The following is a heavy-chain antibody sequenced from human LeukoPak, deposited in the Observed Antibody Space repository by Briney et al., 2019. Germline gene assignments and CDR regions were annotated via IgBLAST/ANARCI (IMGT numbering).Heavy chain of an antibody. CDR2: ITGSGGNT. D-gene: IGHD3-9*01. CDR1: GFTFSNYA. CDR3: AKWGDFDVLTGYYVPDF. J-gene: IGHJ4*02. V-gene: IGHV3-23*01. Sequence: PGASLRLSCAASGFTFSNYAMSWVRQAPGKGLGWVSAITGSGGNTYYADSVKGRFTISRDNSKNTLYLQMNSLRDEDTAVYYCAKWGDFDVLTGYYVPDFWGQGTLVTVSS.